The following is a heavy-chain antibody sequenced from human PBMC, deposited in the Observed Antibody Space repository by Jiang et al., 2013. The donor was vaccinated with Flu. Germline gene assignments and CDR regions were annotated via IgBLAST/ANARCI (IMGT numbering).Heavy chain of an antibody. CDR1: GYSFTNYW. CDR2: IDPSDSYN. J-gene: IGHJ4*02. D-gene: IGHD3-16*01. CDR3: ATWGREHYFDY. V-gene: IGHV5-10-1*01. Sequence: SLRISCKGSGYSFTNYWISWVRQMPGKGLEWMGRIDPSDSYNNYSPSFQSHVTISADKSISTAYLQWSSLTASDTAMYYCATWGREHYFDYWGQGTLVTVSS.